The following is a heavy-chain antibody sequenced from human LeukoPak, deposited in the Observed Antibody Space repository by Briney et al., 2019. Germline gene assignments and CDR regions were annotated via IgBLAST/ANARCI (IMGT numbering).Heavy chain of an antibody. CDR3: ARQSIAAAFGY. Sequence: SETLSLTCAVYGGSFSGYYWSWIRQPPGKVLEWIGEINHSGSTNYNPALKSRVTISVDTSKNQFSLKLSSVTAADTAVYYCARQSIAAAFGYWGQGTLVTVSS. CDR2: INHSGST. CDR1: GGSFSGYY. V-gene: IGHV4-34*01. D-gene: IGHD6-13*01. J-gene: IGHJ4*02.